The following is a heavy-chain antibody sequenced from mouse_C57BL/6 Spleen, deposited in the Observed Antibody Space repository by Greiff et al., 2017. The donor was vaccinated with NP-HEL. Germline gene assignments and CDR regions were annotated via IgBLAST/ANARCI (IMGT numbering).Heavy chain of an antibody. D-gene: IGHD2-1*01. V-gene: IGHV1-39*01. CDR3: ARRGIYYGKGGYFDY. Sequence: EVQLKESGPELVKPGASVKISCKASGYSFTDYNMNWVQQSNGKSLEWIGVINPKYGSTSYNQKFKGKATLTVDPSSNTAYMQLNRQTSEDTAVYYGARRGIYYGKGGYFDYWGQGTTLTVSS. CDR2: INPKYGST. J-gene: IGHJ2*01. CDR1: GYSFTDYN.